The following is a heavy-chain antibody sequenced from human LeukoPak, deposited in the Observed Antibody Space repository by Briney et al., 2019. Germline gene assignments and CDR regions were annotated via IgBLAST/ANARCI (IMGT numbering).Heavy chain of an antibody. CDR3: ARAPNYGEHAFDI. CDR1: GGSISSYY. V-gene: IGHV4-59*08. J-gene: IGHJ3*02. CDR2: IYYSGST. Sequence: PSETLSLTCTVSGGSISSYYWSWIRQPPGKGLEWIGYIYYSGSTNYNPSLKSRVTISVDTSTNQFSLTLSSVTAADTAVYYCARAPNYGEHAFDIWGQGTMVTVSS. D-gene: IGHD4-17*01.